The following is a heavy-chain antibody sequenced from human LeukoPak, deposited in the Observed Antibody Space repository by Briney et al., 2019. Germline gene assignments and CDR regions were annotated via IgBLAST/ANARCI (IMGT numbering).Heavy chain of an antibody. J-gene: IGHJ5*02. D-gene: IGHD2-2*01. CDR2: IIPIFGTA. CDR3: ARGHCSSTSCYEGLDWFDP. CDR1: GATFPSYA. Sequence: SVKVSCKASGATFPSYAISWVRQAPGQGLEWMGGIIPIFGTANYAQKFQGRVTITTDESTSTAYMELSSLRSEDTAVYYCARGHCSSTSCYEGLDWFDPWGQGTLVTVSS. V-gene: IGHV1-69*05.